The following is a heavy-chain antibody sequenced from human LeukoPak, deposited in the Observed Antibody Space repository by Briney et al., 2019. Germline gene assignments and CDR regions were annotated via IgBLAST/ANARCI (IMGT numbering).Heavy chain of an antibody. Sequence: LSLTCSVSGYSISSGYYWGWIRQPPGKGLEWVSYISSSGRTMFYADSVKGRFTISRDNAKNSLYLQMDSLRAEDTAVYYCAKISLYSSGWYFDYWGQGTLVTVSS. D-gene: IGHD6-19*01. J-gene: IGHJ4*02. CDR1: GYSISSGYY. V-gene: IGHV3-11*04. CDR3: AKISLYSSGWYFDY. CDR2: ISSSGRTM.